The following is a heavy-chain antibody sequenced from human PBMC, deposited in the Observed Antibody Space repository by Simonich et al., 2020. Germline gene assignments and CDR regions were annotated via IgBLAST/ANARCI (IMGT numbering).Heavy chain of an antibody. V-gene: IGHV3-23*01. Sequence: EVQLLESGGGLVQPGGSLRLSCAASGFTFSSYAMGWVGQAPGSGLEWVSAFSGSGGRTYYADSGKGRFTISRDNSKNTLYLQMNSLRAEDTAVYYCATYYFDYWGQGTLVTVSS. CDR2: FSGSGGRT. J-gene: IGHJ4*02. CDR1: GFTFSSYA. CDR3: ATYYFDY.